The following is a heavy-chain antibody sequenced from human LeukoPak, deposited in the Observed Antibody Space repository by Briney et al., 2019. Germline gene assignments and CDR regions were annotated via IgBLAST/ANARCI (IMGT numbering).Heavy chain of an antibody. D-gene: IGHD6-13*01. Sequence: GGSLRLSCAASGFTFSSYAMSWVRQAPGKGLEWAGRIKSKTDGGTTDYAAPVKGRFAISRDDSKNTLYLQMNSLKTEDTAVYYCTTRGLSGSSSWYKFSDYWGQGTLVTVSS. V-gene: IGHV3-15*01. J-gene: IGHJ4*02. CDR1: GFTFSSYA. CDR2: IKSKTDGGTT. CDR3: TTRGLSGSSSWYKFSDY.